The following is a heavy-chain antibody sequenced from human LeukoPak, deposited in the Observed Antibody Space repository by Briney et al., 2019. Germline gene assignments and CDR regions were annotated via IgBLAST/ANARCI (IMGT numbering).Heavy chain of an antibody. Sequence: AGSLRLSCAASGFTFSSYAMHWVRKAPGKGLEWVAVISYDGSNKYYADSVKGRFTISRDNSKNTLYLQMNSLRAEDTAVYYCARAAPFGEIDYWGQGTLVTVSS. J-gene: IGHJ4*02. V-gene: IGHV3-30*04. CDR2: ISYDGSNK. CDR1: GFTFSSYA. D-gene: IGHD3-16*01. CDR3: ARAAPFGEIDY.